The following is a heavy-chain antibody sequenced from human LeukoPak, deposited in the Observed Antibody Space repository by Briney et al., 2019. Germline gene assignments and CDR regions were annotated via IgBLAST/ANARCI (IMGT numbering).Heavy chain of an antibody. D-gene: IGHD5-12*01. CDR2: ITGSDDAT. CDR1: GFTFSSAA. Sequence: PGGSLRLSCAASGFTFSSAAMTWVRQAPGKGLEWVSTITGSDDATYYADSVKGRFTISRDFSRNTVGLQTNSLRTEDTAIYYCAKGPQLYSGYHPDYWGQGTLVTVSS. V-gene: IGHV3-23*01. CDR3: AKGPQLYSGYHPDY. J-gene: IGHJ4*02.